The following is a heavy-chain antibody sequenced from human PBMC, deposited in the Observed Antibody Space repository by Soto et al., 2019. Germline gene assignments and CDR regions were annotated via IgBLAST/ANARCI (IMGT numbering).Heavy chain of an antibody. J-gene: IGHJ4*02. CDR1: GFTFSSYA. Sequence: QVQLVESGGGVVQPGRSLRLSCAASGFTFSSYAMHWVRQAPGKGLEWVAVISYDGSNKYYADSVKGRFTISRDNSKNTLYLQRNSLRAEDTAVYYCARDVNIAAAGFDYWGQGTLVTVSS. D-gene: IGHD6-13*01. V-gene: IGHV3-30-3*01. CDR2: ISYDGSNK. CDR3: ARDVNIAAAGFDY.